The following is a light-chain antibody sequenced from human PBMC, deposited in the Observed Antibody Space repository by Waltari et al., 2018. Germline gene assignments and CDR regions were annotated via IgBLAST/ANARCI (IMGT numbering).Light chain of an antibody. Sequence: DIQMTQSPSSLSASIGDKVIITCRVSQDISSWLAWYQQKPGQAPKLLIYVASRLQSGVPSRFSGSGSGTDYTLTISSLQPEDFATYYCQQGYNTPWTFGQGTKVEIK. CDR1: QDISSW. CDR2: VAS. J-gene: IGKJ1*01. CDR3: QQGYNTPWT. V-gene: IGKV1-12*01.